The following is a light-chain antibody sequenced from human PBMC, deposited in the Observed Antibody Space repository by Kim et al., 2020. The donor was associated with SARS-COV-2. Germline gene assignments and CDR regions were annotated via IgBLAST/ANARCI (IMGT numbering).Light chain of an antibody. V-gene: IGLV3-1*01. CDR1: KLGDKY. CDR2: QDT. CDR3: QAWDSSTVV. J-gene: IGLJ2*01. Sequence: SVSPGQTASIPCSGDKLGDKYACWYQQKPGQSPVLVIYQDTKRHSGIPERFSGSNSGNTATLTISGTQAMDEADYYCQAWDSSTVVFGGGTQLTVL.